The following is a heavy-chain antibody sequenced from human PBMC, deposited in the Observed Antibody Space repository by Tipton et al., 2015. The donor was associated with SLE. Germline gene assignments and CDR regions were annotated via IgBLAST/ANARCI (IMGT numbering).Heavy chain of an antibody. CDR2: INHSGST. CDR1: GGSFSGYY. CDR3: AIYSGNWFDP. D-gene: IGHD4-11*01. Sequence: GLVKPSETLSLTCAVYGGSFSGYYWSWIRQPPGKGLEWIGEINHSGSTNYNPSLKSRVTISVDTSKNQFSLKLSSVTAADTAVYYCAIYSGNWFDPWGQGTLVTVSS. J-gene: IGHJ5*02. V-gene: IGHV4-34*01.